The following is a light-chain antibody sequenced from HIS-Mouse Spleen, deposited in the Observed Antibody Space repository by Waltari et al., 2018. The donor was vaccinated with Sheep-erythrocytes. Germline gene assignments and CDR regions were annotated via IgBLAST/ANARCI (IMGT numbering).Light chain of an antibody. Sequence: SSELTQDPAVSVALGQTVRITCQGDSLRSYYASWYQQKPGQAPVLVIYGKNNRPSGITDQFSGSSSGNTASVTITGAQAEDEADYYCNSRDSSGNHLVFGGGTKLTVL. J-gene: IGLJ2*01. CDR1: SLRSYY. V-gene: IGLV3-19*01. CDR2: GKN. CDR3: NSRDSSGNHLV.